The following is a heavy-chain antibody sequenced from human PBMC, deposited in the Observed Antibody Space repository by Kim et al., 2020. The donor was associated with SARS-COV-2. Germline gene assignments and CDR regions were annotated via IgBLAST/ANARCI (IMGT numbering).Heavy chain of an antibody. CDR2: IYYSVST. CDR1: GGSISSSSYS. CDR3: ARPEFGSWYFDY. Sequence: SETLSLTCTVSGGSISSSSYSWSWIRQPPGKGLEWIGSIYYSVSTYYNPSLKSRVTISVDTSKNQFSLKLSSVTAADTAVYYCARPEFGSWYFDYWGQGTLVTVSS. D-gene: IGHD6-13*01. J-gene: IGHJ4*02. V-gene: IGHV4-39*01.